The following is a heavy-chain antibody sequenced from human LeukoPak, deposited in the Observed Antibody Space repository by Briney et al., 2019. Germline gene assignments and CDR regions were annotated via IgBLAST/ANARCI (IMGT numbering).Heavy chain of an antibody. CDR2: INWNGGST. V-gene: IGHV3-20*04. Sequence: GGSLRLSCAASGFIFSSYWMSWVRQAPGKGLEWVSGINWNGGSTGYADSVKGRFTISRDNSKNTLYLQMNSLRAEDTAVYYCARARSRGDYWGQGTLVTVSS. D-gene: IGHD1-26*01. J-gene: IGHJ4*02. CDR1: GFIFSSYW. CDR3: ARARSRGDY.